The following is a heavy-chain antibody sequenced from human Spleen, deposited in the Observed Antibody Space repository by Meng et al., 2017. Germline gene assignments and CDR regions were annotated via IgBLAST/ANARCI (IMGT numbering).Heavy chain of an antibody. CDR2: IKQDGSEK. CDR3: ARGPAAILRYFDWLLRKTYYYGMDV. CDR1: GFTFSSYW. Sequence: GESLKISCAASGFTFSSYWMSWVRQAPGKGLEWVANIKQDGSEKYYVDSVKGRFTISRDNAKNSLYLQMNSLRAEDTAVYYWARGPAAILRYFDWLLRKTYYYGMDVWGQGTTVTVSS. D-gene: IGHD3-9*01. J-gene: IGHJ6*02. V-gene: IGHV3-7*01.